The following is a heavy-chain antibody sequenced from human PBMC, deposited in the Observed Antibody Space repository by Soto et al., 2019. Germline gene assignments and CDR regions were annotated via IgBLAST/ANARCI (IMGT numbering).Heavy chain of an antibody. Sequence: LSLTCTVSGGSLRSRGLHWNWIRERPGKGLEWVGSISFSGSTYYNASLQSRVTISVDTSKNQFSLRLRSVTAADTAVYSCARGHIRTYVSVYCNACFDPWGQGTLVTVSS. CDR1: GGSLRSRGLH. CDR3: ARGHIRTYVSVYCNACFDP. V-gene: IGHV4-31*03. CDR2: ISFSGST. D-gene: IGHD3-22*01. J-gene: IGHJ5*02.